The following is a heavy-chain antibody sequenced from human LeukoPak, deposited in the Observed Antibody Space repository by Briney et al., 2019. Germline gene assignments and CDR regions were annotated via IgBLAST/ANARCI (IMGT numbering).Heavy chain of an antibody. Sequence: SETLSLTCTVSGGSISSGGYYWSWIRQHPGKGLEWIGYIYYSGSTYYNPSLKSRVTISVDTSKNQFSLKLSSVTAADTAVYYCARGVYIAAAQYAYWGQGTLVTVSS. CDR3: ARGVYIAAAQYAY. J-gene: IGHJ4*02. CDR2: IYYSGST. D-gene: IGHD6-13*01. V-gene: IGHV4-31*03. CDR1: GGSISSGGYY.